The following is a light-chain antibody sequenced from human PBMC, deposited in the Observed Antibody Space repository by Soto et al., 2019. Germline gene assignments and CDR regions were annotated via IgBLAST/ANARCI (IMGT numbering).Light chain of an antibody. V-gene: IGKV1-39*01. Sequence: DIQMTQSPSSLSASVGDRVTITCRASQNINIYLNWYQQRPGKAPQLLIYAASTLQSGVPSRFSASGSGTEFTLTISSLQLEDLATYYCQQADSSYFGTFGQGTKVEIK. CDR2: AAS. J-gene: IGKJ1*01. CDR1: QNINIY. CDR3: QQADSSYFGT.